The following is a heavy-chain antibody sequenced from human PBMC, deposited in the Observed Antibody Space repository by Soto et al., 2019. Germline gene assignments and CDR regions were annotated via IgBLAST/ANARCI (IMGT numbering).Heavy chain of an antibody. CDR1: GGSISSSSYY. CDR3: AREDDGGDSLDV. D-gene: IGHD2-21*02. J-gene: IGHJ6*02. CDR2: IYYSGST. V-gene: IGHV4-39*02. Sequence: PSETLSLTYTVSGGSISSSSYYWGWIRQPPGKGLEWIGSIYYSGSTYYNPSLKSRVTISVDTSKNQFSLHLSSVTAADTAVYFCAREDDGGDSLDVWGQGTTVTVSS.